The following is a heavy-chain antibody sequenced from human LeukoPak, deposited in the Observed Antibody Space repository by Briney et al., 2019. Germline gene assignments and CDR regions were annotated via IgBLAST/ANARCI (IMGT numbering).Heavy chain of an antibody. V-gene: IGHV4-59*01. CDR2: LSKGGNT. CDR1: GGSISSYY. J-gene: IGHJ3*02. D-gene: IGHD3-9*01. CDR3: ARARYVNSFYAFDI. Sequence: SETLSLTCTVSGGSISSYYWSWIPLPPGKGLEWIGYLSKGGNTNYSPSLKSRVTIFGDTSKNQFFLKLSSVTAADTAVYYCARARYVNSFYAFDIWGQGTLVTVSS.